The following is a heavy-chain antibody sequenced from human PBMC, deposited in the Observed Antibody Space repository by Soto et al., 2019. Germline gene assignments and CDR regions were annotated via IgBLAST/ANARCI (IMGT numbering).Heavy chain of an antibody. Sequence: QVQLQQWGAGLLKPSETLSLTCAVYGGSFSGYYWSWIRQPPGKGLEWIGEINHSGSTNYTPSLKSRVTISVDTYKNQFSLKLSSVTAADTAVYYCARGRGSSGYVWFDPWGQGTLVTVSS. V-gene: IGHV4-34*01. D-gene: IGHD5-12*01. J-gene: IGHJ5*02. CDR1: GGSFSGYY. CDR2: INHSGST. CDR3: ARGRGSSGYVWFDP.